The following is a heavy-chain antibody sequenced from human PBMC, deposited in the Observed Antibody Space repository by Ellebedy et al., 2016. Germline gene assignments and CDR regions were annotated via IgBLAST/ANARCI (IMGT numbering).Heavy chain of an antibody. V-gene: IGHV1-24*01. CDR1: GYTLTELS. CDR3: ATGRQLERRWNYYGMDV. D-gene: IGHD1-1*01. Sequence: ASVKVSXXVSGYTLTELSMHWVRQAPGKGLEWMGGFDPEDGETIYAQKFQGRVTMTEDTSTDTAYMELSSLRSEDTAVYYCATGRQLERRWNYYGMDVWGQGTTVTVSS. J-gene: IGHJ6*02. CDR2: FDPEDGET.